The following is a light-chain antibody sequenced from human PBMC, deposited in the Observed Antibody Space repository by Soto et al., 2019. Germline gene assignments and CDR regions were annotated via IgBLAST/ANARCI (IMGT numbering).Light chain of an antibody. CDR1: SSGVGGYNY. CDR2: EVS. J-gene: IGLJ2*01. V-gene: IGLV2-14*01. Sequence: QSALTQPASVSGSPGQSITISCTGTSSGVGGYNYVSWYQQHPGKAPKLMIYEVSNRPSGVSNRYSGSKSGNTASLTISGLQAEDEADYYCSSYTSSSTVVFGGGTQLTVL. CDR3: SSYTSSSTVV.